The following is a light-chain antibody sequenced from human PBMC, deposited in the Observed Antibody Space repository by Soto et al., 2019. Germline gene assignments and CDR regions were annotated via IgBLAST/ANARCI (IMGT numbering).Light chain of an antibody. J-gene: IGKJ1*01. CDR3: QQSYSSPPT. CDR2: AAS. V-gene: IGKV1-39*01. CDR1: QSISNH. Sequence: DIQMTQSPATLSASVGDRVTITCRASQSISNHLNWYQQKPGKAPKLLIFAASSLQSGVPSRFSGSRSGPDFTLTISSLQPEDFATYYCQQSYSSPPTFGQGPRWIS.